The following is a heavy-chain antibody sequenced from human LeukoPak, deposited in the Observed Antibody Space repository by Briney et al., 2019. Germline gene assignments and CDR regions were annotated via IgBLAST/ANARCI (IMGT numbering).Heavy chain of an antibody. D-gene: IGHD4-11*01. CDR3: ARIHSNYPFDI. Sequence: PGGSLRLSCAASGFTFSSYSMNWVRQAPGKGREWVSSISSSSSYIYYADSVKGRFTISRDNAKNSLYLQMNSLRAEDTAVYYCARIHSNYPFDIWGQGTMVTVSS. CDR1: GFTFSSYS. V-gene: IGHV3-21*01. CDR2: ISSSSSYI. J-gene: IGHJ3*02.